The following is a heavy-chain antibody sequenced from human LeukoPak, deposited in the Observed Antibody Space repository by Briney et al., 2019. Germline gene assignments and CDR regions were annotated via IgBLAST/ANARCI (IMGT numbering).Heavy chain of an antibody. Sequence: ASVKVSCKASGYTFTSYDINWVRQATGQGLEWMGWMNPNSGNTGHAQKFQGRVTITRNTSISTAYMELSSLRSEDTAVYYCARGQAPDYYYYYMDVWGKGTTVTVSS. J-gene: IGHJ6*03. CDR1: GYTFTSYD. CDR3: ARGQAPDYYYYYMDV. V-gene: IGHV1-8*01. CDR2: MNPNSGNT.